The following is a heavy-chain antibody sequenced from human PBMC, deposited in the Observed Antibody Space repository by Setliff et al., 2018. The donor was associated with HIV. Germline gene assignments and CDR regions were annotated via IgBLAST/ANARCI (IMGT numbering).Heavy chain of an antibody. CDR2: INHSGNT. D-gene: IGHD6-6*01. CDR3: ARHRASSSGFPLDF. J-gene: IGHJ4*02. CDR1: GDSIGSNTFY. V-gene: IGHV4-39*01. Sequence: PSETLSLTCSVYGDSIGSNTFYWGWLRQPPGKEPEWIGSINHSGNTYYYPSLKSRVTMSVDTSKNQFSLRLSSVTATDTAVYYCARHRASSSGFPLDFWGQGILGTVPQ.